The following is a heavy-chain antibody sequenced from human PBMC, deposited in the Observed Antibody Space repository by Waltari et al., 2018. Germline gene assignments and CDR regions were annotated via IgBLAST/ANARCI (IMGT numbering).Heavy chain of an antibody. D-gene: IGHD3-3*01. CDR2: ISSSSSYI. V-gene: IGHV3-21*01. CDR3: ARDSDEAGFWSGYPYYYYYMDV. CDR1: GFTFSSYS. J-gene: IGHJ6*03. Sequence: EVQLVESGGGLVKPGGSLRLSCAASGFTFSSYSMNWVRQAPGKGLEWVSSISSSSSYIYYADSVKGRFTISRDNAKNSLYLQMNSLRAEDTAVYYCARDSDEAGFWSGYPYYYYYMDVWGKGTTVTVSS.